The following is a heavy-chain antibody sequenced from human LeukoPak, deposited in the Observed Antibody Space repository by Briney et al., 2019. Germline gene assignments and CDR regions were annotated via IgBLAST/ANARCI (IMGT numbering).Heavy chain of an antibody. CDR1: GFTFSSYA. J-gene: IGHJ4*02. CDR3: ARDELSLFIAVAGTFDY. D-gene: IGHD6-19*01. CDR2: ISYDGSNK. V-gene: IGHV3-30-3*01. Sequence: GRSLRLSCAASGFTFSSYAMHWVRQAPGKGLEWVAVISYDGSNKYYADSVKGRFTISRDNSKNTLYLQMDSLRAEDTAVYYCARDELSLFIAVAGTFDYWGQGTLVTVSS.